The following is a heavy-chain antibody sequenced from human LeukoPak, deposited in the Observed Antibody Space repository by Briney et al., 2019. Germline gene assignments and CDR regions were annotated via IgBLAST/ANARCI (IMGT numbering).Heavy chain of an antibody. J-gene: IGHJ4*02. V-gene: IGHV4-61*01. CDR2: IFYSGST. CDR1: GYSISSGYY. CDR3: ARGSHWSYYFDY. Sequence: SETLSLTCTVSGYSISSGYYWGWIRQPPGKGLEWMGYIFYSGSTNYNPSLKSRVTISVDTSKSQFSPKLNSVTAADTAVYYCARGSHWSYYFDYWGQGTLVTVSS.